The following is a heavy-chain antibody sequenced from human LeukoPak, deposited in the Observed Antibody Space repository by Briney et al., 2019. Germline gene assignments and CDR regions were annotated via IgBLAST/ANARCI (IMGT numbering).Heavy chain of an antibody. CDR3: ARGGQQVTQGIDY. V-gene: IGHV3-23*01. J-gene: IGHJ4*02. Sequence: GGSLRLSCAASGFSFDDYAMNWVRQAPGKGLEWVSTIGGGGGVTYYADSVKGRFTISRDYSNNTVSLQMNNLTVDDTAVYYCARGGQQVTQGIDYWGQGALLTVSS. D-gene: IGHD6-13*01. CDR2: IGGGGGVT. CDR1: GFSFDDYA.